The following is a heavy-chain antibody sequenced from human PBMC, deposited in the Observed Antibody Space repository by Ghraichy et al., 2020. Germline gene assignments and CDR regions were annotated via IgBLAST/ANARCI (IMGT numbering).Heavy chain of an antibody. CDR1: GNTFTSYR. V-gene: IGHV1-18*04. J-gene: IGHJ4*02. Sequence: ASVKVSCKASGNTFTSYRISWVRQAPGQGLEWMGWISAYNGNTKYAQRFQGRVTMTTDTSTTTAYMELRSLRSDDTAVYYCARGVAAAGMVDYWGQGTLVTVSS. CDR2: ISAYNGNT. CDR3: ARGVAAAGMVDY. D-gene: IGHD6-13*01.